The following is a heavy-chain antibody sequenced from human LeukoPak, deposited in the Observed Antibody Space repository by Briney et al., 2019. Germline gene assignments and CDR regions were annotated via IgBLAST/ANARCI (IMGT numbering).Heavy chain of an antibody. CDR3: ARDLVSIAAAGKYYYYMDV. D-gene: IGHD6-13*01. V-gene: IGHV3-21*01. CDR2: ISSSSSYI. Sequence: GGSLRLSCAASGFTFSSYSMNWVRQAPGKGLEWVSSISSSSSYIYYADSVKGRFTISRDNAKNSLYLQMNSLRAEDTAVYYCARDLVSIAAAGKYYYYMDVWGKGTTVTISS. J-gene: IGHJ6*03. CDR1: GFTFSSYS.